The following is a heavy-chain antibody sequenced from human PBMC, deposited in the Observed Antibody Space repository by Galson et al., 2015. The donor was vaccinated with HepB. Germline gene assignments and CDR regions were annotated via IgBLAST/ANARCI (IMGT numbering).Heavy chain of an antibody. V-gene: IGHV1-2*06. CDR1: GYTFTGYC. CDR3: ARVGGACTSTSCLYYFDY. J-gene: IGHJ4*02. D-gene: IGHD2-2*01. CDR2: INPNSGGT. Sequence: SVKVSCKASGYTFTGYCMHWVRQAPGQGLEWTGRINPNSGGTNYVQKFQGRVTMTRDASISTVYMELSGLRSDDTAVYYCARVGGACTSTSCLYYFDYWGQGSLVTVSS.